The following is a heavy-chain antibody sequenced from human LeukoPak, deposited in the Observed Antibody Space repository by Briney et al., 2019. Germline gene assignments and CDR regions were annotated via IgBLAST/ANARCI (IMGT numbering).Heavy chain of an antibody. CDR1: GFTLSSYE. V-gene: IGHV3-23*01. J-gene: IGHJ4*02. D-gene: IGHD5-18*01. CDR2: IDYSGGET. CDR3: AKIGRDTAMVYFDY. Sequence: PGGSLRLSCTASGFTLSSYEMSWIRQAPGKGLEWVSSIDYSGGETHYADSVKGRFTISRDNSKNTLYLQMNRLRAEDTAVYYCAKIGRDTAMVYFDYWGQGTLVTVSS.